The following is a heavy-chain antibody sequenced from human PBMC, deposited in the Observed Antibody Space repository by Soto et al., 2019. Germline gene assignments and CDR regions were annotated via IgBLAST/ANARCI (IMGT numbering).Heavy chain of an antibody. V-gene: IGHV4-31*03. J-gene: IGHJ4*02. CDR2: IYYSGST. D-gene: IGHD6-19*01. CDR3: ARGGLAVAGTGFDY. Sequence: QVQLQESGPGLVKPSQTLSLTCTVSGGSISSGGYYWSWIRQHPGKGLEWIGYIYYSGSTYYNPSRTCRVTISVDTSKHQFSLKLSSVTAADTAVYYCARGGLAVAGTGFDYWGQGTLVTVSS. CDR1: GGSISSGGYY.